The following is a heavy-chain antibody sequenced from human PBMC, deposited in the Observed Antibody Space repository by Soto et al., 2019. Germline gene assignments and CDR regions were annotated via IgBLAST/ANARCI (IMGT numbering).Heavy chain of an antibody. V-gene: IGHV4-34*01. J-gene: IGHJ4*02. CDR1: GGSFSGYY. Sequence: PSETLSLTCAVYGGSFSGYYWSWIRQPPGKGLEWIGEINHSGSTNYNPSLKSRVTISVDTSKNQFSLKLSSVTAADTAVYYCAAKRGYSYGTERYWGQGTLVTVS. CDR2: INHSGST. CDR3: AAKRGYSYGTERY. D-gene: IGHD5-18*01.